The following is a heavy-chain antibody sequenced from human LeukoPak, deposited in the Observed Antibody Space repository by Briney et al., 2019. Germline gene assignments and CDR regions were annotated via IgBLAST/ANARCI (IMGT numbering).Heavy chain of an antibody. D-gene: IGHD3-22*01. V-gene: IGHV1-18*01. CDR1: GYTFSNYG. J-gene: IGHJ4*02. CDR2: ITAYNGNT. Sequence: ASVKVSCKTSGYTFSNYGISWVRQAPGQGLEWMGWITAYNGNTNYAQKLQGRVTMTTDTSTSTAYMELRSLRSDDTAVYYCARPDYYDRSGYYYWGQGTLVTVSS. CDR3: ARPDYYDRSGYYY.